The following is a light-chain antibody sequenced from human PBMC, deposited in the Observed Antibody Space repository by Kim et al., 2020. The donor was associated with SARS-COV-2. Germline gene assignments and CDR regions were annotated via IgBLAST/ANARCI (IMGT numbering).Light chain of an antibody. V-gene: IGLV1-40*01. CDR1: SSNIGAGYH. J-gene: IGLJ7*01. CDR2: GNS. CDR3: QSYDSTLSGFAV. Sequence: QSVLTQPPSVSGAPGPRVTISCTGSSSNIGAGYHVHWYQQLPGTAPKLLIYGNSNRPSGVPDRFSGSKSGTSASLAITGLQAEDAADYYCQSYDSTLSGFAVFGGGTQLTVL.